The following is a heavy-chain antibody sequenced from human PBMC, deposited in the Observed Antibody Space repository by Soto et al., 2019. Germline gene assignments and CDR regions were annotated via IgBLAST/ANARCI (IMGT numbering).Heavy chain of an antibody. CDR2: IIPIFGTA. CDR1: GYTFTSYG. Sequence: SVKVSCKTSGYTFTSYGISWVRQAPGQGLEWMGGIIPIFGTANYAQKFQGRVTITADESTSTAYMELSSLRSEDTAVYYCARGGSGIAARVDFQHWGQGTLVTVLL. CDR3: ARGGSGIAARVDFQH. V-gene: IGHV1-69*13. J-gene: IGHJ1*01. D-gene: IGHD6-6*01.